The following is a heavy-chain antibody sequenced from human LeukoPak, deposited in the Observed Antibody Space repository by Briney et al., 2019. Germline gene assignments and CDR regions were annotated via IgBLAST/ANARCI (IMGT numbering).Heavy chain of an antibody. CDR2: IYPGDSET. V-gene: IGHV5-51*01. J-gene: IGHJ5*02. CDR1: GYSFTNYW. Sequence: GESLKISCKGSGYSFTNYWIGWVRQMPGKGLEWMGIIYPGDSETRYSPSFQGQVTISADKSISTAYLQWSSLKASDTAMYYCAMFAPSSSDTSAGFDPWGQGTLVTVSS. D-gene: IGHD3-22*01. CDR3: AMFAPSSSDTSAGFDP.